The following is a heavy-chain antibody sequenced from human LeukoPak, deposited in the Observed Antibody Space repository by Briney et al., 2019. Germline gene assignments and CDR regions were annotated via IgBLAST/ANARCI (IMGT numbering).Heavy chain of an antibody. D-gene: IGHD5-18*01. CDR3: AKSWIRVGSFDY. CDR1: GFTFSNYA. Sequence: GGSLRLSCEASGFTFSNYAMSWVRQAPEKGPEWVSPISGSGGRTYYADSVKDRFTVSRDNSKDTLYLQMNSLRAEDTAVYYCAKSWIRVGSFDYWGQGTLVTVSS. V-gene: IGHV3-23*01. CDR2: ISGSGGRT. J-gene: IGHJ4*02.